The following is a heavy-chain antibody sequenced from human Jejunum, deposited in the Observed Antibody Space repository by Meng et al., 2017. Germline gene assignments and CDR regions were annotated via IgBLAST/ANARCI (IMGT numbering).Heavy chain of an antibody. V-gene: IGHV4-34*01. CDR3: ARDFEALNGV. CDR1: GGSYSGDC. Sequence: QWQPRPWGPGLLKPSETLALTCAVYGGSYSGDCWSWLRQPPGKGLEWIGEIHHSVRTNNSPSLKSRVTLSVDKSKNQFSLNLSSVTAADTAVYFCARDFEALNGVWGQGTLVTVSS. J-gene: IGHJ1*01. CDR2: IHHSVRT. D-gene: IGHD2-8*01.